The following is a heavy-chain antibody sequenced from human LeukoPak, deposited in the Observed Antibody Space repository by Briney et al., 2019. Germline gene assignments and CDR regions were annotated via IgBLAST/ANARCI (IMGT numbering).Heavy chain of an antibody. CDR3: ARQMVGIYFDY. CDR1: GYSISSGYY. D-gene: IGHD2-21*01. J-gene: IGHJ4*02. CDR2: IYYSGST. Sequence: SETLSLTCTVSGYSISSGYYWGWIRQPPGKGLEWIGSIYYSGSTYYNPSLKSRVTISVDTSKNQFSLKLSFVTAADTAVYYCARQMVGIYFDYWGQGTLVTVSS. V-gene: IGHV4-38-2*02.